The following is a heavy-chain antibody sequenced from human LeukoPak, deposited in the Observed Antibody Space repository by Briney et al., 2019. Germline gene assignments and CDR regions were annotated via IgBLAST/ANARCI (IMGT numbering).Heavy chain of an antibody. D-gene: IGHD3-16*01. CDR2: INPSGGST. Sequence: APVKVSCKASEYIFTSYYMHWVRQAPGQGLEWVGIINPSGGSTSSAQKFQGRVTMTRDTSTSTVYMELSSLRSEDTAVYYCAGFVTLGNWFDPWGQGTLVTVSS. CDR1: EYIFTSYY. J-gene: IGHJ5*02. V-gene: IGHV1-46*01. CDR3: AGFVTLGNWFDP.